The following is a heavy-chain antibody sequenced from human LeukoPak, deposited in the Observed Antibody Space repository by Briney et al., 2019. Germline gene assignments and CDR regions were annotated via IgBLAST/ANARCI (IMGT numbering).Heavy chain of an antibody. D-gene: IGHD3-22*01. CDR3: ARSNYYGSSGYYHGVDY. Sequence: SVKVSCKASGGTFSSYAISWVRQAPGQGLEWMGGIIPIFGTANYAQKFQGRVTITADESTSTAYMELSSLRSEDTAVYYCARSNYYGSSGYYHGVDYWGQGTLVTVSS. V-gene: IGHV1-69*13. CDR1: GGTFSSYA. J-gene: IGHJ4*02. CDR2: IIPIFGTA.